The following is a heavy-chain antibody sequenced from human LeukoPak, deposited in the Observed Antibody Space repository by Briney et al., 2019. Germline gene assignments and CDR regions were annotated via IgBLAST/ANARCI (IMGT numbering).Heavy chain of an antibody. CDR2: ISGGGATT. D-gene: IGHD4/OR15-4a*01. V-gene: IGHV3-23*01. CDR1: GLTFSTYA. J-gene: IGHJ6*03. CDR3: ATDPPYGGYYYYYYMDV. Sequence: GGSLRLSCAASGLTFSTYAMSWVRQAPGKGLAWVSSISGGGATTYYADSVKGRFTISRDNSKNTLYLQMNSLRVEDTAVYYCATDPPYGGYYYYYYMDVWGKGTTVTVSS.